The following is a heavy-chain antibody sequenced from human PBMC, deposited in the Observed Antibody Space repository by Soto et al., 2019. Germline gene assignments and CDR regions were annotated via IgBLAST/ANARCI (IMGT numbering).Heavy chain of an antibody. V-gene: IGHV3-30-3*01. CDR3: ATSSILINYGAQPHDY. CDR2: ISDGGTDK. J-gene: IGHJ4*02. D-gene: IGHD3-16*01. Sequence: QVQLVESGGGVVQPGSSLRLSCAASRFTFSSYAMHWVRQAPGKGLEWVAVISDGGTDKNYADSVKGRFTVSRDNSQNTLYLQMNSLRVEDKDVYYCATSSILINYGAQPHDYWGQGALVTVSS. CDR1: RFTFSSYA.